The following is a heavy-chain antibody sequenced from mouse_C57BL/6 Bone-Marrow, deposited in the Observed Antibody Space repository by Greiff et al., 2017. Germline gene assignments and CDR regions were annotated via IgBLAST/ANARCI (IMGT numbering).Heavy chain of an antibody. CDR2: INSDGGST. V-gene: IGHV5-2*01. CDR1: EYEFPSHD. CDR3: ARRYYDYDGFYAMDY. D-gene: IGHD2-4*01. Sequence: EVKLVESGGGLVQPGESLKLSCESNEYEFPSHDMSWVRKTPEKRLELVAAINSDGGSTYYPDTMERRFIISRDNTKKTLYLQMSSLRSEDTALYYCARRYYDYDGFYAMDYWGQGTSVTVSS. J-gene: IGHJ4*01.